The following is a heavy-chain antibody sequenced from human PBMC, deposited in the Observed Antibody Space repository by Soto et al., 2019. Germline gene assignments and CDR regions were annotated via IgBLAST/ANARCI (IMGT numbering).Heavy chain of an antibody. CDR3: ARFYMVRGVMGAFDI. Sequence: SETLSLTCTVSGGSISSYYWSWIRQPPGKGLEWIGYIYYSGSTNYNPSLKSRVTISVDTSKNQFSRKLSSVTAADTAVYYCARFYMVRGVMGAFDIWGQGTMVTVSS. D-gene: IGHD3-10*01. CDR1: GGSISSYY. CDR2: IYYSGST. J-gene: IGHJ3*02. V-gene: IGHV4-59*12.